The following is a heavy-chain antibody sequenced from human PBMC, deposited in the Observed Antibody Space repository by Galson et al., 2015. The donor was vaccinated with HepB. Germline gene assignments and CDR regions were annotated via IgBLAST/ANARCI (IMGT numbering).Heavy chain of an antibody. V-gene: IGHV3-23*01. CDR1: GLTSGNFP. D-gene: IGHD5-12*01. Sequence: SLRLSCAASGLTSGNFPMSWVRQAPGKGLEWVSGISGSGSGTYYADSVKGRFTISRDNSKSMLYLQMDSLGAEDTAIYYCAKHLVSGYSNPYYWGTFDIWGRGTLLTVSS. CDR2: ISGSGSGT. CDR3: AKHLVSGYSNPYYWGTFDI. J-gene: IGHJ3*02.